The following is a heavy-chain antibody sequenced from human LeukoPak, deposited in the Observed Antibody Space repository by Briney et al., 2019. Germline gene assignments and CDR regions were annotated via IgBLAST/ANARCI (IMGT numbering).Heavy chain of an antibody. D-gene: IGHD6-13*01. J-gene: IGHJ4*02. CDR2: ISSSSGYL. Sequence: GGSLRLSCAASGFTFSTYRMNWDRQAPGKGLEWVSSISSSSGYLYYADSVRGRFTISRDNAKGSVLLQMNSLRADDTAVYYCARDERGIDYWGQGTLVTVSS. CDR3: ARDERGIDY. V-gene: IGHV3-21*01. CDR1: GFTFSTYR.